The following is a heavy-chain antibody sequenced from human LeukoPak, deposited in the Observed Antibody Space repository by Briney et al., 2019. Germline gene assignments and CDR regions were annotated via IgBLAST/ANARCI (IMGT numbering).Heavy chain of an antibody. Sequence: GGSLRLSCAASGFTVSSNYMSWVRQAPGKGLEWVSVIYSGGSTYYADSVKGRFTISRDNSKNTLYLQMNSLRAEDTAVYYCAKGLGVGATLFDYWGQGTLVTVSS. CDR3: AKGLGVGATLFDY. CDR2: IYSGGST. D-gene: IGHD1-26*01. CDR1: GFTVSSNY. V-gene: IGHV3-66*01. J-gene: IGHJ4*02.